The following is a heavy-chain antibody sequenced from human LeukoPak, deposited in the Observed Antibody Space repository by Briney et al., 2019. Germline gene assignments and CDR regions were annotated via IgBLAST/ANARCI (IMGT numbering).Heavy chain of an antibody. CDR2: ISGSGGST. Sequence: PGGSLRLSCAASGFTFSSYAMSWVRQAPGKEREWVSAISGSGGSTYYADSVKGRFTISRDNSKNTLYLQMNSLSAEDTAVYYCAKDRGPMATSYFDYWGQGTLVTVSS. V-gene: IGHV3-23*01. CDR1: GFTFSSYA. J-gene: IGHJ4*02. CDR3: AKDRGPMATSYFDY. D-gene: IGHD5-24*01.